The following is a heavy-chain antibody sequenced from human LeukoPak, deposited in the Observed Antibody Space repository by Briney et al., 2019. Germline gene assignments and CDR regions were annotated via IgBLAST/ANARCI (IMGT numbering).Heavy chain of an antibody. V-gene: IGHV3-9*01. D-gene: IGHD6-13*01. CDR2: ISWNSGST. CDR3: AKDLGRIAAAGRGFDY. CDR1: GFTFNSYA. J-gene: IGHJ4*02. Sequence: GRSLRLSCAASGFTFNSYAMHWVRHPPGKGLGWVSSISWNSGSTGYADSVKGRFTISRDKAKNSLNLQINSLSPEDTALYYCAKDLGRIAAAGRGFDYWGQGTLATVSS.